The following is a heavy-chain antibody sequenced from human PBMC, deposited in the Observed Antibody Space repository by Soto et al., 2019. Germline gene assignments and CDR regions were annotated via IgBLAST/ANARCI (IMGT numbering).Heavy chain of an antibody. CDR2: MNPNSGNT. Sequence: ALVKVSCKASGYTFTSYDINWVRQATGQGLEWMGLMNPNSGNTGYAQKFQGRVTMTRNTSISTAYMELSSLRSEDTAVYYCARRGIAAAGDYYYYYMGGWGKGTTVTVS. CDR1: GYTFTSYD. J-gene: IGHJ6*03. D-gene: IGHD6-13*01. CDR3: ARRGIAAAGDYYYYYMGG. V-gene: IGHV1-8*01.